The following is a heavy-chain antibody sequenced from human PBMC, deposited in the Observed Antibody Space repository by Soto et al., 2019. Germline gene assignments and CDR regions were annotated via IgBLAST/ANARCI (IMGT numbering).Heavy chain of an antibody. Sequence: PGGSLRLSCAASGFTFSSYAMSWVRQAPGKGLEWVSAISGSGGSTYYADSVKGRFTISRDNSKNTLYLQMNSLRAEDTAVYYCAKLRFHRPKYSSSSVSDYWGQGTLVTVSS. V-gene: IGHV3-23*01. CDR2: ISGSGGST. J-gene: IGHJ4*02. CDR1: GFTFSSYA. CDR3: AKLRFHRPKYSSSSVSDY. D-gene: IGHD6-6*01.